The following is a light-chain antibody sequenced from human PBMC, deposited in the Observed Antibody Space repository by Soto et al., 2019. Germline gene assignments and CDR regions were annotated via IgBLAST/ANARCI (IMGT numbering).Light chain of an antibody. J-gene: IGLJ2*01. CDR2: EVS. CDR3: SSYTFSNTLI. Sequence: QSVLAQPASVSGSPGQSITVSCTGTSSDVGGYDYVSWYQQHPGKAPKLIIYEVSNRPSGVSSRFSASKSGNTASLTISGLQAEDGADYYCSSYTFSNTLIFGGGTKVTV. CDR1: SSDVGGYDY. V-gene: IGLV2-14*01.